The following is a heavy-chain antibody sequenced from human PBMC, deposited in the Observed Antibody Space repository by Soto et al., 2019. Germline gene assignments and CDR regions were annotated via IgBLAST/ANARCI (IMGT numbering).Heavy chain of an antibody. D-gene: IGHD6-6*01. CDR3: ARDVSGSSSFNRFDP. Sequence: QVQLQESGPGLVKPSETLSLTCTVSGGSISSYYWNWIRQPAGKGLEWIGRIYTSGSTNYNPSLKSRVTLSVDTSKNQFSLKLSSVTAADTAMYYCARDVSGSSSFNRFDPWGQGTLVTVSS. CDR2: IYTSGST. J-gene: IGHJ5*02. V-gene: IGHV4-4*07. CDR1: GGSISSYY.